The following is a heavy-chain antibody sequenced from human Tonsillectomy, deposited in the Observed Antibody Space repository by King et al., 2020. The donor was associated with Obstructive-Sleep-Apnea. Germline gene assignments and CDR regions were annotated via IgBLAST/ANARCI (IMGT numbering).Heavy chain of an antibody. CDR1: GYSISGGYY. V-gene: IGHV4-38-2*02. J-gene: IGHJ4*02. Sequence: VQLQESGPGLVKPSETLSLTCTVSGYSISGGYYWGWIRQPPGKGLEGIGTIHLSGSTYYNPSLKSRVTITMDTSKNQLSLMLRSVTAADTAVYYCARDDGDWGRGTLVTVSS. CDR2: IHLSGST. D-gene: IGHD4-17*01. CDR3: ARDDGD.